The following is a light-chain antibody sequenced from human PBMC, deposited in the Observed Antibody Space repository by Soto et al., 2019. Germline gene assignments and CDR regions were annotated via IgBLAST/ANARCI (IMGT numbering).Light chain of an antibody. J-gene: IGKJ4*01. CDR3: QQCYSTPPT. V-gene: IGKV1-13*02. CDR1: QSISSD. Sequence: ALSVCTGERSTLSCGASQSISSDLAWYQQKPGKAPKLVIYDVFSMETGVPSRFSGSGSGTDFTLTISSLQSEDFATYYCQQCYSTPPTFGEGTKVDIK. CDR2: DVF.